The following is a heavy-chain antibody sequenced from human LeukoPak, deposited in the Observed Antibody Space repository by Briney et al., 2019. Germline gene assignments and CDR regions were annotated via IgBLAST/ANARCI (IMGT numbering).Heavy chain of an antibody. V-gene: IGHV5-51*01. CDR3: ARGTTVTTDGYYYGMDV. J-gene: IGHJ6*02. Sequence: GESLKISCKGSGYSFTSYWIGWVRQMPGKGLEWMGIIYPGDSDTRYSPSFQGQVTISADKSISTAYLQWSSLKASDTAMYYCARGTTVTTDGYYYGMDVWGQGTTVTVSS. D-gene: IGHD4-17*01. CDR1: GYSFTSYW. CDR2: IYPGDSDT.